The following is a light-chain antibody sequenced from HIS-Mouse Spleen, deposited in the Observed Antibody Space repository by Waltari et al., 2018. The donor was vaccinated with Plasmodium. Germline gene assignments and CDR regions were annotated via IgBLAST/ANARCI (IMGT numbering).Light chain of an antibody. V-gene: IGLV3-10*01. J-gene: IGLJ3*02. CDR3: YSTDSSGNHRV. CDR2: EDS. Sequence: SYELTQPPSVPVSPGQTARITCSGDALPKKSDYWYQQKSGQAPVLVIYEDSKRPSGIPERFSGSSSGTMATLTISGAQVEDEADYYCYSTDSSGNHRVFGGGTKLTVL. CDR1: ALPKKS.